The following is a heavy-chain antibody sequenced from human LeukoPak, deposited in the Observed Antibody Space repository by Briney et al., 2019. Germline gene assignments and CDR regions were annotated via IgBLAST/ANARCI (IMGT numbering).Heavy chain of an antibody. CDR1: GYTFTSYD. CDR2: MNPNSGNT. V-gene: IGHV1-8*01. Sequence: GASVKVSCKASGYTFTSYDINWVRQATGQGLEWMGWMNPNSGNTGYAQKFQGRVTMTRNTSISTAYMELSSLRSEDTAVCYCARWKYSSSWYDFAYYYYGMDVWGQGTTVTVSS. D-gene: IGHD6-13*01. CDR3: ARWKYSSSWYDFAYYYYGMDV. J-gene: IGHJ6*02.